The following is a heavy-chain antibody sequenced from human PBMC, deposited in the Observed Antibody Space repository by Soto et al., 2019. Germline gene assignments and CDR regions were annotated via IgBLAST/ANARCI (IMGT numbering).Heavy chain of an antibody. CDR1: GCTFSSHA. CDR3: AIGYRSSWIGNH. D-gene: IGHD3-10*01. J-gene: IGHJ4*02. CDR2: IIPIFETA. Sequence: QLHLVQSGAEVTKAGSSVKVSCKASGCTFSSHAFSWVRQAPGQGLEWVGGIIPIFETANYAQEFQGRVTISADESTNTVILELNNLRSDHTAIYFCAIGYRSSWIGNHWGPGTQVTVS. V-gene: IGHV1-69*01.